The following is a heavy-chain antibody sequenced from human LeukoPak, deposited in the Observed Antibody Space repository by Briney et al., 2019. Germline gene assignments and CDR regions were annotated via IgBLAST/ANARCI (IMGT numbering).Heavy chain of an antibody. V-gene: IGHV4-61*02. J-gene: IGHJ6*03. D-gene: IGHD1-26*01. CDR1: GGSISSGSYY. Sequence: TSQTLSLTCTVSGGSISSGSYYWSWIRQPAGKGLEWIGRIYTSGSTNYNPSLKSRVTISVDTSKNQFSLKLSSVTAADTAVYYCARDQVGYCYYYYMDVWGKGTTVTVSS. CDR3: ARDQVGYCYYYYMDV. CDR2: IYTSGST.